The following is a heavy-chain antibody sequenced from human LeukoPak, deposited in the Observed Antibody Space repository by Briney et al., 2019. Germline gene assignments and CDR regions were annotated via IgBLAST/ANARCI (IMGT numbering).Heavy chain of an antibody. J-gene: IGHJ4*02. CDR2: IGGSGSYI. CDR1: GFTFSDYY. V-gene: IGHV3-11*01. Sequence: GGSLRLSCAASGFTFSDYYMSWIRQAPGKGLEWVSYIGGSGSYIYYADSVKGRFTISRDNAWNSLYLQMNSLRADDTAVYFCARWNLVSDYWGQGTLVTVSS. CDR3: ARWNLVSDY. D-gene: IGHD1-1*01.